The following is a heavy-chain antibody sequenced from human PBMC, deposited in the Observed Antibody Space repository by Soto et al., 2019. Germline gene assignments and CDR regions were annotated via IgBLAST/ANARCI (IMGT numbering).Heavy chain of an antibody. CDR1: GGSLSSGSFS. CDR2: INYSGNT. Sequence: QLRLQESGSGLVKPSQTLSLTCTVSGGSLSSGSFSWGWIRQPPGKGLGWIGYINYSGNTYYNPSLRRRVTISRDMSTNQFSLKLGSVTAADTAVYYCARGGGSTDYVANYYFDYWGRGTLVTVSS. V-gene: IGHV4-30-2*01. D-gene: IGHD4-17*01. J-gene: IGHJ4*02. CDR3: ARGGGSTDYVANYYFDY.